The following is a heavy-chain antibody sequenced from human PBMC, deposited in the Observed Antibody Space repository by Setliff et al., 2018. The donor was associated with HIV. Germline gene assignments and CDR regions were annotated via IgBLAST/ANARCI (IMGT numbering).Heavy chain of an antibody. J-gene: IGHJ4*02. CDR2: IYYSGTT. D-gene: IGHD6-25*01. V-gene: IGHV4-59*08. CDR1: GGSISSYY. CDR3: ARARAITIIGYNFDS. Sequence: SETLSLTCTVSGGSISSYYWSWIRQPPGKGLEWIGYIYYSGTTNYNPSLKSRVTISRDTSRNRFSLKLASLSAAGTAVSYCARARAITIIGYNFDSWGQGTLVTVSS.